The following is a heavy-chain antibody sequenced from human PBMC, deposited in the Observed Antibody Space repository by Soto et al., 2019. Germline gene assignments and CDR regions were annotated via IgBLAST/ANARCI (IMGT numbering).Heavy chain of an antibody. CDR3: ARDQTNYYYDSSGYSH. CDR1: GGCISSGGYD. J-gene: IGHJ4*02. D-gene: IGHD3-22*01. V-gene: IGHV4-31*03. CDR2: IYYSGST. Sequence: ILSLTSTVAGGCISSGGYDWSWIRQHPGKGLEWIGYIYYSGSTYYNPSLKSRVTISVDTSKNQFSLKLRSVTAADTAVYYCARDQTNYYYDSSGYSHWGQGTLVTVSS.